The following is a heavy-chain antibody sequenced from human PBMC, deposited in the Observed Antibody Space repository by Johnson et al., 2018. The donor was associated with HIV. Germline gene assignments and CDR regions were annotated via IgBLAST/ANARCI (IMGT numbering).Heavy chain of an antibody. Sequence: PGGSLRLSCAASGFTVSSNYMRWVRQAPGKGLEWVSVINTGGGTYYADSVKGRFTMSRDNSKNTLYLQMNSLRAEDTAVYYCARECSGGSCYPLDHDAFDIWCQGTMVTVSS. V-gene: IGHV3-66*02. CDR2: INTGGGT. CDR1: GFTVSSNY. D-gene: IGHD2-15*01. CDR3: ARECSGGSCYPLDHDAFDI. J-gene: IGHJ3*02.